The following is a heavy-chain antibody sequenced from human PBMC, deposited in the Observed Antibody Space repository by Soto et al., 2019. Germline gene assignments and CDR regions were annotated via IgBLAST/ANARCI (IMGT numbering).Heavy chain of an antibody. V-gene: IGHV4-31*03. CDR3: ARGYRQSGYSSSWVFDY. CDR2: IFYSGST. J-gene: IGHJ4*02. D-gene: IGHD6-13*01. Sequence: QVQLQESGPGLVKPSQTLSLICTVSGGSINSGGYYWNWIRQHPGKGLEWIGYIFYSGSTYYNPFRVRRVTLPGNKAENQFSLHLGSVTAADTAVYFCARGYRQSGYSSSWVFDYWGQGTLVNFSS. CDR1: GGSINSGGYY.